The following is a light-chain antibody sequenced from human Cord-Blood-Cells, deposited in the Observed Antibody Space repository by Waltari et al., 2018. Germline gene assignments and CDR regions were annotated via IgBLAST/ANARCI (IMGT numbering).Light chain of an antibody. Sequence: SALTPPASVSGSPGQSITIPCTGTSSYVGSYNLVSWYQQHPGKAPKLMIYEVSKRPSGVSNRFSGSKSGNTASLTISGLQAEDEADYYCCSYAGSSTFYVFGTGTKVTVL. CDR2: EVS. CDR1: SSYVGSYNL. V-gene: IGLV2-23*02. J-gene: IGLJ1*01. CDR3: CSYAGSSTFYV.